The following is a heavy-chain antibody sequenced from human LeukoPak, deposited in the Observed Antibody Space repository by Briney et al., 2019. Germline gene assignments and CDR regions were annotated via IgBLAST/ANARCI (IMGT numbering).Heavy chain of an antibody. CDR3: ARAGLTGSKVAFDV. CDR1: GYTFTSYD. V-gene: IGHV7-4-1*02. D-gene: IGHD1-20*01. J-gene: IGHJ3*01. Sequence: EASVKVSCKASGYTFTSYDINWVRQATGQGLEWMGWMNTDTGNPTYAQGFTGHYVFSLDTSVSTAYLQIISLKAEDTAVYYCARAGLTGSKVAFDVWGQGTMVTVSS. CDR2: MNTDTGNP.